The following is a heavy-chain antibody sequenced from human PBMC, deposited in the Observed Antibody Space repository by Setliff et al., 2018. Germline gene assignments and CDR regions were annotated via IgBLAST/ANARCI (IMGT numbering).Heavy chain of an antibody. D-gene: IGHD6-13*01. Sequence: SETLSLTCTVSGGSISSYYWSWIRQPAGKGLEWIGRIYTSGSTNYNPSLKSRVTMSVDTSENQFSLKLSSVTAADTAVYYCARAGGGSSFTAYYYYYYMDVWGKGTTVTVSS. CDR2: IYTSGST. CDR1: GGSISSYY. J-gene: IGHJ6*03. V-gene: IGHV4-4*07. CDR3: ARAGGGSSFTAYYYYYYMDV.